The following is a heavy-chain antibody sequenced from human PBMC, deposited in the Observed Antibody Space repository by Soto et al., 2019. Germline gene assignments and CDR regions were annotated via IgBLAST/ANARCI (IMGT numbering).Heavy chain of an antibody. CDR2: IVVGSGNT. J-gene: IGHJ3*02. V-gene: IGHV1-58*02. CDR1: GFTFTSSA. Sequence: SVNVSCKASGFTFTSSAMQWVRQARGQRLEWIGWIVVGSGNTNYAQKFQERVTITRDMSTSTAYMELSSLRSEDTAVYYCAAGSITMVRGVMGDAFDIWGQGTMVTVSS. D-gene: IGHD3-10*01. CDR3: AAGSITMVRGVMGDAFDI.